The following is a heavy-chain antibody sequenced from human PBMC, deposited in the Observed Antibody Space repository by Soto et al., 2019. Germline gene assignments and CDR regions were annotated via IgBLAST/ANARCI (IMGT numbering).Heavy chain of an antibody. J-gene: IGHJ4*02. V-gene: IGHV1-46*03. D-gene: IGHD3-3*01. Sequence: QVQLVQSGAEVKKPGASVKVSCKASGYTFTSYYMHWVRQAPGQGLEWMGIINPSGGSTRYAQKFQGRVTMTRDTSTSTVYMERSSLRSEDTAVYYCARESIFAVAPLDYWGQGTLVTVSS. CDR3: ARESIFAVAPLDY. CDR1: GYTFTSYY. CDR2: INPSGGST.